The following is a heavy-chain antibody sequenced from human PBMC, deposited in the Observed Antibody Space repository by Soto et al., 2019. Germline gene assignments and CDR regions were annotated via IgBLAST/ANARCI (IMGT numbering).Heavy chain of an antibody. J-gene: IGHJ5*02. CDR2: IWYDGSNK. V-gene: IGHV3-33*01. CDR1: GFTFSSYG. CDR3: ARGLGEMGASDWFDP. D-gene: IGHD1-26*01. Sequence: QVQLVESGGGVVQPGRSLRLSCAASGFTFSSYGMHWVRQAPGKGLEWVAVIWYDGSNKYYADSVKGRFTISRDNSKNALYLQMNSLRAEDTAVYYCARGLGEMGASDWFDPWGQGTLVTVSS.